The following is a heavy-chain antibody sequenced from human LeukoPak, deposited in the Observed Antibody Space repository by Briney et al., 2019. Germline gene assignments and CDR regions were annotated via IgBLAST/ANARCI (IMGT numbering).Heavy chain of an antibody. CDR2: ISANTGKT. CDR1: GYTFATYG. Sequence: ASVKGSRKASGYTFATYGFCWVRQAPGHGLAWMGWISANTGKTDYARKFQGRDTMTTDTSTSTAYMELRSLRPDDTAVYYCAKVAGDRMDYWGQGTLLTVSS. V-gene: IGHV1-18*01. CDR3: AKVAGDRMDY. J-gene: IGHJ4*02. D-gene: IGHD6-13*01.